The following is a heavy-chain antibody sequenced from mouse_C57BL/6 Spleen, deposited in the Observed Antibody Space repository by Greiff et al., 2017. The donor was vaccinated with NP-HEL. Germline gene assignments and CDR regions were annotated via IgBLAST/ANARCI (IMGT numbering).Heavy chain of an antibody. CDR3: TRYDYDGYYAMDY. CDR2: IDPENGDT. V-gene: IGHV14-4*01. CDR1: GFNIKDDY. Sequence: EVQLQQSGAELVRPGASVKLSCTASGFNIKDDYMHWVKQRPEQGLEWIGWIDPENGDTEYASKFQGKATITADTSSNTAYLQLSSLTSEDTAVYYCTRYDYDGYYAMDYWGQGTSVTVSS. D-gene: IGHD2-4*01. J-gene: IGHJ4*01.